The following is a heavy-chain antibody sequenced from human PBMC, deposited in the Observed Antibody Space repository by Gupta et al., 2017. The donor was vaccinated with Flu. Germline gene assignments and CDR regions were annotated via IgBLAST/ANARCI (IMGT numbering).Heavy chain of an antibody. CDR1: GFTFSSYW. CDR3: TKEAPQGGSRSDPLAS. Sequence: EVQLVESGGGLVQPGGSLRLSCAASGFTFSSYWMHWVRQAPGKGLVGVARINSDGSSKRYADYVKGRLTISRDNDKNTRDLTMNSVRAEERVVYYCTKEAPQGGSRSDPLASGGQGTMVTVYS. J-gene: IGHJ4*02. D-gene: IGHD6-6*01. V-gene: IGHV3-74*01. CDR2: INSDGSSK.